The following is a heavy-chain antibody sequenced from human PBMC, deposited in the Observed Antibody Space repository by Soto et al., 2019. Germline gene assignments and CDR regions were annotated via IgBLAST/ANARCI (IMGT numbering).Heavy chain of an antibody. CDR2: IYVTGAV. Sequence: PSETLSLTCSVSGAALNSGNYYWSWIRQVPGKDLEWIGHIYVTGAVDYNPSLRDRITISQDTSERQFSLNMRLVTAADTAFYYCARLRIATNNYRWFDSWGQGTLVTVSS. CDR1: GAALNSGNYY. V-gene: IGHV4-31*03. D-gene: IGHD2-21*01. CDR3: ARLRIATNNYRWFDS. J-gene: IGHJ5*01.